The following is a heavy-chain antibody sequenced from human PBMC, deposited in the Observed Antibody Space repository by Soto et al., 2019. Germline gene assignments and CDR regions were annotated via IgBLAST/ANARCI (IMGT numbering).Heavy chain of an antibody. CDR1: GFTFGDYA. D-gene: IGHD3-10*01. CDR3: TRLRITMVRGVIISYYYYYYMDV. Sequence: GGSLRLSCTASGFTFGDYAMSWFRQAPGKGLEWVGFIRSKAYGGTTEYAASVKGRFTISRDDSKSIAYLQMNSLKTEDTAVYYCTRLRITMVRGVIISYYYYYYMDVWGKGTTVTAP. J-gene: IGHJ6*03. V-gene: IGHV3-49*03. CDR2: IRSKAYGGTT.